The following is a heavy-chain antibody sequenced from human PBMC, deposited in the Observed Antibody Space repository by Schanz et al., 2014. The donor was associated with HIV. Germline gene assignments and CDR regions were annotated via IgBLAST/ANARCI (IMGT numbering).Heavy chain of an antibody. J-gene: IGHJ6*02. CDR3: AKDRNYYESKYRGKGNYYYYYGMDV. V-gene: IGHV3-30*18. Sequence: QVQLVESGGGVVQPGRSLRLSCAASGFTFDSYGIHWVRQAPGKGLEWVAVIWFDGRNKYYGDSVKGRFTISRDNSKNTLNLQMKSLRAEDAAVYYCAKDRNYYESKYRGKGNYYYYYGMDVWGQGTTVTVSS. CDR2: IWFDGRNK. D-gene: IGHD3-22*01. CDR1: GFTFDSYG.